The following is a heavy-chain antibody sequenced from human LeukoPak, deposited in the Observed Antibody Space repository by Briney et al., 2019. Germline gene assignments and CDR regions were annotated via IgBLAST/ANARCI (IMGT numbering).Heavy chain of an antibody. CDR1: GFTFINYA. J-gene: IGHJ3*02. CDR3: AKGVYYYDSSGYYYGHDAFDI. Sequence: GGFLRLSCAASGFTFINYAMTWVRQAPEKGLEWVSTISGSGGSTYYADSVKGRFTISRDNSKNTLYLQMNSLRAEDTAVYYCAKGVYYYDSSGYYYGHDAFDIWGQGTMVTVSS. CDR2: ISGSGGST. D-gene: IGHD3-22*01. V-gene: IGHV3-23*01.